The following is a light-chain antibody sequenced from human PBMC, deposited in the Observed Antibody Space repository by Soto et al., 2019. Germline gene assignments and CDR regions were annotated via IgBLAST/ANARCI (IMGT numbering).Light chain of an antibody. CDR1: QSVGSN. CDR2: GAS. Sequence: EIVMTQSPATLSVSPGERATLSCRARQSVGSNLAWYQQKPGQAPRLLIYGASTRATGIPDRFSGSGSGTDFTLTISRLEPEDFAVYYCQQYGSSPPTFGQGTKVDI. CDR3: QQYGSSPPT. J-gene: IGKJ1*01. V-gene: IGKV3-20*01.